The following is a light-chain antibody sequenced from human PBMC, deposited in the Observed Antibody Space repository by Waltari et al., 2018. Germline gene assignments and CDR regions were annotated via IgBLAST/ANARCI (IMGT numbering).Light chain of an antibody. CDR2: STN. V-gene: IGLV7-43*01. CDR3: LLWYDGVQKWV. Sequence: LQHKTVQAPTALIYSTNTKHSWTPARFTGSLLGARAARTLSGVQPEDEADYDCLLWYDGVQKWVFGGGTKLTVL. J-gene: IGLJ3*02.